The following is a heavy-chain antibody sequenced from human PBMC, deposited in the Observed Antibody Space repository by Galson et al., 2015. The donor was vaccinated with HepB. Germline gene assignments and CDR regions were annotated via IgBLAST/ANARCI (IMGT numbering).Heavy chain of an antibody. D-gene: IGHD4-23*01. V-gene: IGHV3-23*01. J-gene: IGHJ4*02. CDR1: GFTFSSYA. CDR2: ISGSGGST. Sequence: SLRLSCAASGFTFSSYAMGWVRQAPGKGLEWVSTISGSGGSTYYADSVKGRFTISRDNSKNTLYLQVNSLRAEDTAVYYCAKEGGYGGGVVDYWGQGTLVTVSS. CDR3: AKEGGYGGGVVDY.